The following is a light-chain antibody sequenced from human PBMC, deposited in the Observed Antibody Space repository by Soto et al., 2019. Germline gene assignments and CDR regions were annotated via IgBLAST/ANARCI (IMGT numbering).Light chain of an antibody. Sequence: QSALTQPASVSGSPGQSITISCTGTGSDVGGYNYVSWYQQHPGKAPKVMIYDVSNRPSGVSNRFSGSKSGITASLTISGLQAEDEADYYCSSYTSASTPLVFGGGTKLTVL. V-gene: IGLV2-14*01. J-gene: IGLJ2*01. CDR2: DVS. CDR1: GSDVGGYNY. CDR3: SSYTSASTPLV.